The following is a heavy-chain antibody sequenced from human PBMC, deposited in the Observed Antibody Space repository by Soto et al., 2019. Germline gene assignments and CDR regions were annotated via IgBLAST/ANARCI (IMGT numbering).Heavy chain of an antibody. CDR1: GFTVGGNY. CDR3: ARDTGYTSGWSYFDY. Sequence: GGSLRLSCAASGFTVGGNYMSWVRQAPGKGLECVSVIYSGGGTYYADSVKGRFTISRDNTKNTMYLQMNSLRAEDTAVYYCARDTGYTSGWSYFDYWGQGTLVTVSS. V-gene: IGHV3-66*01. J-gene: IGHJ4*02. D-gene: IGHD6-19*01. CDR2: IYSGGGT.